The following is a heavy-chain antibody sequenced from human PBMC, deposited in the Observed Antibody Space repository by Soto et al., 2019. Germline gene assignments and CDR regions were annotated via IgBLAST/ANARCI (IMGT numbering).Heavy chain of an antibody. Sequence: XXSLRLSFAASGFTFSSYAMRWVLQAPGKGLEWVSGISGSGGSTYYADSVKGRFTISRDNSKNTLYLQMNSLRAEDTAVYYCAKDRKSGSGWYWDYWGQGTLVTVSS. CDR2: ISGSGGST. J-gene: IGHJ4*02. CDR1: GFTFSSYA. V-gene: IGHV3-23*01. D-gene: IGHD6-19*01. CDR3: AKDRKSGSGWYWDY.